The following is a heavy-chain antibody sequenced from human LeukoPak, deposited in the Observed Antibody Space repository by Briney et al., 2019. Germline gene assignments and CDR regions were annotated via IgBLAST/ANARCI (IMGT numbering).Heavy chain of an antibody. CDR3: ATDRITMIVNAFDI. V-gene: IGHV1-69*04. D-gene: IGHD3-22*01. Sequence: SVKVSCKASGGTFSSYAISWVQQAPGQGLEWMGRIIPILGIANYAQKFQGRVTITADKSTSTAYMELSSLRSEDTAVYYCATDRITMIVNAFDIWGQGTMVTVSS. CDR1: GGTFSSYA. CDR2: IIPILGIA. J-gene: IGHJ3*02.